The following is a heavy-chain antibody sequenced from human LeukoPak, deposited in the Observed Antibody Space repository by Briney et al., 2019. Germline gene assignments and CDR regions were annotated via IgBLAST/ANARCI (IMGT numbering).Heavy chain of an antibody. D-gene: IGHD3-22*01. CDR2: IKEDGSEK. J-gene: IGHJ4*02. V-gene: IGHV3-7*04. Sequence: GGSLRLSCAASGFILSNYWMTWVRQSPGKGLEWVANIKEDGSEKYYVDSVKGRFTISRDNAKNSLYLQMNSLRAEDTAVYYCAGGGNYYDSSGYYPESFDYWGQGTLLTVSS. CDR1: GFILSNYW. CDR3: AGGGNYYDSSGYYPESFDY.